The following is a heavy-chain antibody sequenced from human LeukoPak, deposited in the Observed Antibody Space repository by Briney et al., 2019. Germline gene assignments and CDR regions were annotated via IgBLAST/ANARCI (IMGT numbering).Heavy chain of an antibody. CDR1: GFNFISYS. D-gene: IGHD4-23*01. J-gene: IGHJ4*02. Sequence: PGGSLRLSCAASGFNFISYSMSWVRQAPGKGLVWVSRIASDGSSTTYADSVKGRFSISRDNAKNTLYLQMNSLRVEDTAVYYCARGRPHGNDYWGQGTLVTVSS. CDR3: ARGRPHGNDY. CDR2: IASDGSST. V-gene: IGHV3-74*01.